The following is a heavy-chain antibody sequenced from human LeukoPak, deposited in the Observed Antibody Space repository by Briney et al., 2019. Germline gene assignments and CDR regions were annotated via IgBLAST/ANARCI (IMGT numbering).Heavy chain of an antibody. V-gene: IGHV4-34*01. Sequence: SETLSLTCAVYGGSFSDYYWSWIRQPPGKGLEWIGEIKHSGSTNYNPSLKSRVTISVDTSKNQFSLNLSSVTAADTAVYYCARRRFAAAGSHYYGIDVWGQGTTVTVSS. CDR2: IKHSGST. CDR1: GGSFSDYY. CDR3: ARRRFAAAGSHYYGIDV. D-gene: IGHD6-13*01. J-gene: IGHJ6*02.